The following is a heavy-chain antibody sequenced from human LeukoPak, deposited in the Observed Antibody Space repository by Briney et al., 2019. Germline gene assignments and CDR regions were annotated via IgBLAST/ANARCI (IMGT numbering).Heavy chain of an antibody. CDR3: AKGREESIGLVRCPFGL. CDR1: GFTFSSYG. D-gene: IGHD3/OR15-3a*01. CDR2: ISGGGRST. V-gene: IGHV3-23*01. J-gene: IGHJ4*02. Sequence: QAGGSLRLSCAASGFTFSSYGMHWVRQAPGQGLEWVTAISGGGRSTFYADSVKGRFTISRDNSKNMLYLQINSLSAEDAGVYHCAKGREESIGLVRCPFGLWGQGTLVAVSS.